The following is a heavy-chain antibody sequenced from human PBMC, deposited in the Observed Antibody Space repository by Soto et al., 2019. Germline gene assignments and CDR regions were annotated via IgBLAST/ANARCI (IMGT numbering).Heavy chain of an antibody. CDR2: IYASGRP. CDR3: ARGVGSSPPRY. J-gene: IGHJ4*02. D-gene: IGHD1-26*01. V-gene: IGHV4-59*01. Sequence: SETLSLTCTISGGSISVYYWSWVRQPPGPELEWIGYIYASGRPYYNPSLRSRVTIAADTSKNQIPLKLTSPTAADTAVYYCARGVGSSPPRYWGRGTLVTVSS. CDR1: GGSISVYY.